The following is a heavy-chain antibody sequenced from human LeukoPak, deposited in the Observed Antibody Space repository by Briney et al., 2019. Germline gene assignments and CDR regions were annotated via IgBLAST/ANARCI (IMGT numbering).Heavy chain of an antibody. CDR2: ISYDGSNK. CDR1: GFTFSSYA. D-gene: IGHD3/OR15-3a*01. V-gene: IGHV3-30*04. Sequence: GRSLRLSCAASGFTFSSYAMHWVRQAPGKGLEWVAVISYDGSNKYYADSVKGRFTISRDNSKNTLYLQMNSLRAEDTAVYYCARAVDSLYYYYGMDVWGQGTTVTVSS. J-gene: IGHJ6*02. CDR3: ARAVDSLYYYYGMDV.